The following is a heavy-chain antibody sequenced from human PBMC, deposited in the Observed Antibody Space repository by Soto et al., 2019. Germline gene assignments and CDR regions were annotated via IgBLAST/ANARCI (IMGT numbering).Heavy chain of an antibody. CDR1: GGSISSYY. J-gene: IGHJ5*02. D-gene: IGHD3-10*01. CDR3: ARGRPTYGSGSYNENWFDP. V-gene: IGHV4-59*01. CDR2: IYYSGST. Sequence: SETLSLTCTVSGGSISSYYWSWIRQPPGKGLEWIGYIYYSGSTNYNPSLKSRVTMTRDTSISTAYMELSRLRSDDTAVYYCARGRPTYGSGSYNENWFDPWGQGTLVTVSS.